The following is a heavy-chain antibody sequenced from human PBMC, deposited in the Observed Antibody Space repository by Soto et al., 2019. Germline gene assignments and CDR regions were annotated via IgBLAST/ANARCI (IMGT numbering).Heavy chain of an antibody. CDR2: MNPNSGNT. V-gene: IGHV1-8*01. CDR3: ARVNRGRSSSWYVFGY. J-gene: IGHJ4*02. D-gene: IGHD6-13*01. CDR1: GYTFTSYD. Sequence: ASVKVSCKASGYTFTSYDINWVRQATGQGLEWMGWMNPNSGNTGYAQKFQGRVTMTRNTSISTAYMELSSLRSEDTAVYYCARVNRGRSSSWYVFGYWGQGTLVTVSS.